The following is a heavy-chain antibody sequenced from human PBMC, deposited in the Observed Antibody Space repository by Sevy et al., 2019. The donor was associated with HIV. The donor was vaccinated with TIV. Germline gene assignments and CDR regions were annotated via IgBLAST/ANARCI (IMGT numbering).Heavy chain of an antibody. D-gene: IGHD2-15*01. J-gene: IGHJ4*02. CDR1: GFTFSGYW. V-gene: IGHV3-7*01. CDR2: IKQDGGKN. CDR3: AREGAGGFDY. Sequence: GGSLRLSCAASGFTFSGYWMSWVRQAPGKGLQWVANIKQDGGKNEFVDFVKGRFTISRDNPKNSLYLQMNSLRAEDTAVYYCAREGAGGFDYWGQGTLVTISS.